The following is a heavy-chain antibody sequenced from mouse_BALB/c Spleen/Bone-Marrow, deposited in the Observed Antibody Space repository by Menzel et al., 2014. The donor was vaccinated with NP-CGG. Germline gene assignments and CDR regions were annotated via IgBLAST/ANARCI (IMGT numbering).Heavy chain of an antibody. CDR3: ARHYRYYFDY. D-gene: IGHD2-14*01. CDR2: INPSTGYT. J-gene: IGHJ2*01. V-gene: IGHV1-7*01. Sequence: LQESGAELAKPGASVKMSCKASGYTFTSYWIHWVKQRPGQGLEWIGYINPSTGYTEYNQKFKDKATLTADKSSSTAYMQLSSLTSEDSAVYYCARHYRYYFDYWGQGTTLTVSS. CDR1: GYTFTSYW.